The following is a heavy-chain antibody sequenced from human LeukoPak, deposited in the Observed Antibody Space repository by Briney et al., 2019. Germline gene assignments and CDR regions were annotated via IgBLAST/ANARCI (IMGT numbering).Heavy chain of an antibody. CDR1: GYTFTSYY. V-gene: IGHV1-46*01. D-gene: IGHD2-21*02. Sequence: ASVKVSCKASGYTFTSYYMHWVRQAPGQGLEWMGIINPSGGSTSYAQKFQGRVTMTRDTSPTTLYTELSSLRSDDTAVYYCARDRSSSMVVTALWGFDYWGQGTLVAVSS. CDR3: ARDRSSSMVVTALWGFDY. CDR2: INPSGGST. J-gene: IGHJ4*02.